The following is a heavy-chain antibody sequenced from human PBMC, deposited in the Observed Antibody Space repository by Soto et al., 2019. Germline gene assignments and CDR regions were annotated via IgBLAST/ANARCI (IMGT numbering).Heavy chain of an antibody. CDR3: ARFRIIYCSGGSCQRYQSRPTYFDY. D-gene: IGHD2-15*01. CDR1: GGSFSGYY. Sequence: QVQLQQWGAGLLKPSETLSLTCAVYGGSFSGYYWSWIRQPPGKGLEWIGEINHSGSTNYNPSLKSRVTISVDTSKNQFSLKLSSVTAADTAVYYCARFRIIYCSGGSCQRYQSRPTYFDYWGQGTLVTVSS. CDR2: INHSGST. J-gene: IGHJ4*02. V-gene: IGHV4-34*01.